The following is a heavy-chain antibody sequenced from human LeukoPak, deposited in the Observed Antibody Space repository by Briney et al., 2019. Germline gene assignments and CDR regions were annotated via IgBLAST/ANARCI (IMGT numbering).Heavy chain of an antibody. CDR2: IKQDGSEK. D-gene: IGHD6-13*01. Sequence: GGSLRLSCAASGFTFSSYWMSWVRQAPGKGLEWVANIKQDGSEKYYVDSVKGRFTISRDNAKNSLYLQMNSLRAEDTAVYYCAKQPAAGSYYYMDVWGKGTTVTVSS. CDR1: GFTFSSYW. CDR3: AKQPAAGSYYYMDV. V-gene: IGHV3-7*01. J-gene: IGHJ6*03.